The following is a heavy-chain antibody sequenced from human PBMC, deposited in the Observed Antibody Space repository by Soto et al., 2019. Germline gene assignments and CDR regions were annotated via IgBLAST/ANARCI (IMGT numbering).Heavy chain of an antibody. CDR2: IIPIFGTA. CDR1: GGTFSSYA. Sequence: GASVKVSCKASGGTFSSYAISWVRQAPGQGLEWTGGIIPIFGTANYAQKFQGRVTITADESTSTAYMELSSLRSEDTAVYYCARNYYDSSGYFLYWGQGTLVTVSS. J-gene: IGHJ4*02. D-gene: IGHD3-22*01. V-gene: IGHV1-69*13. CDR3: ARNYYDSSGYFLY.